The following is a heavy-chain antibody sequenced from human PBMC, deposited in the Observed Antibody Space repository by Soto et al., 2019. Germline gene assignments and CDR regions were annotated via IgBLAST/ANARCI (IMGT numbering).Heavy chain of an antibody. CDR3: ARVSGSYYEFDY. Sequence: QVQLQESGPGLVKPSQTLSLTCTVSGGSIRSGDYYWSWIRQPPGKGLEWIGYIYYSGITYYNPSLSSPVTIAVDTSKIQYSLKLTSVTAADTAVYYCARVSGSYYEFDYWGQGTLVTVSS. CDR2: IYYSGIT. V-gene: IGHV4-30-4*01. J-gene: IGHJ4*02. D-gene: IGHD1-26*01. CDR1: GGSIRSGDYY.